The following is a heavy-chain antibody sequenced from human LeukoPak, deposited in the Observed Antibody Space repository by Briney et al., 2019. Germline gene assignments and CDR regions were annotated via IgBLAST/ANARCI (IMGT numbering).Heavy chain of an antibody. CDR3: ARDYYDSSGYGY. Sequence: GGSLRLSCAASGFTFDDYGMSWVRQAPGKGLEWVSGINWNGGSTGYADSVKGRFTISRDNAKNSLYLQMNSLKAEDTALYYCARDYYDSSGYGYWGQGTLVTVSS. V-gene: IGHV3-20*04. D-gene: IGHD3-22*01. CDR1: GFTFDDYG. CDR2: INWNGGST. J-gene: IGHJ4*02.